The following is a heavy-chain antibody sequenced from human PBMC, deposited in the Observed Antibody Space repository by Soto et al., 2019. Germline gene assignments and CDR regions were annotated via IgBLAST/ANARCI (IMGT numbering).Heavy chain of an antibody. V-gene: IGHV1-69*13. CDR1: GGTFSSYA. CDR3: ARGVSKIAVAGNFFLDP. Sequence: SVKVSCKASGGTFSSYAISWVRQAPGQGLEWMGGIIPIFGTANYAQKFQGRVTITADESTSTAYMELSSLRSEDTAVYYCARGVSKIAVAGNFFLDPWGQGTLVTVS. D-gene: IGHD6-19*01. CDR2: IIPIFGTA. J-gene: IGHJ5*02.